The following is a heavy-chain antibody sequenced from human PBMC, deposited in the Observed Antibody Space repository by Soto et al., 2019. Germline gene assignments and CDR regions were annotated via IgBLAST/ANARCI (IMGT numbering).Heavy chain of an antibody. D-gene: IGHD6-19*01. CDR3: AKGGEEWLTHYYYYYYMDV. CDR2: ISGSGGST. V-gene: IGHV3-23*01. CDR1: GFTFSSYA. Sequence: TGGSLRLSCAASGFTFSSYAMSWVRQAPGKGLEWVSAISGSGGSTYYADSVKGRFTISRDNSKNTLYLQMNSLRAEDTAVYYCAKGGEEWLTHYYYYYYMDVWGKGTTVTVSS. J-gene: IGHJ6*03.